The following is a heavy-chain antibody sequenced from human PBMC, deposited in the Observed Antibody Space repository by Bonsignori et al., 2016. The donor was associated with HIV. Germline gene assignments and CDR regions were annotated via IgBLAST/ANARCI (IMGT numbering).Heavy chain of an antibody. V-gene: IGHV3-21*01. CDR2: ISSSSSYI. D-gene: IGHD3-10*01. CDR3: ARRAIIRRAIYYYYYMDV. Sequence: WIRQPPGKGLEWVSSISSSSSYIYYADSVKGRFTISRDNAKNSLYLQMNSLRAEDTAVYYCARRAIIRRAIYYYYYMDVWGKGTTVTVSS. J-gene: IGHJ6*03.